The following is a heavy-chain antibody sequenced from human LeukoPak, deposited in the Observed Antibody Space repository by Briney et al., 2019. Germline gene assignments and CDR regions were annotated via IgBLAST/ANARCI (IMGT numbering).Heavy chain of an antibody. CDR2: ITSTSDTI. CDR1: KFIFSDYG. V-gene: IGHV3-48*01. Sequence: GGSQRLSCAASKFIFSDYGMNWVRQAPGKGLEWLSYITSTSDTIYYADSVKGRFTISRDNAKNSLYLQMNSLRAEDTAVYYCASFPWDLRPTWGQGTLVSVAS. J-gene: IGHJ4*02. D-gene: IGHD1-26*01. CDR3: ASFPWDLRPT.